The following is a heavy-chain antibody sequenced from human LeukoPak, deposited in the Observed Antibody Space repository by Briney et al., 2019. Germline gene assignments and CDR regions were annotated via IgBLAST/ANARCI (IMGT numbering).Heavy chain of an antibody. CDR3: AKDRGGYGDFNDAFDI. V-gene: IGHV3-9*01. D-gene: IGHD4-17*01. CDR1: GFSFDDYA. J-gene: IGHJ3*02. Sequence: GGSLRLSCAVSGFSFDDYAMHWVRQVPGKGLEWVSGISWNSGSLVYADSVQGRFTISRDNAKNSLFLQMNSLRPEDTALYYCAKDRGGYGDFNDAFDIWGQGTMVTVSS. CDR2: ISWNSGSL.